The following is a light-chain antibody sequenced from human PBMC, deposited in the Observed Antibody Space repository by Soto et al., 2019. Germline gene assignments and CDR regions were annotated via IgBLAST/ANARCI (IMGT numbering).Light chain of an antibody. CDR2: EDT. CDR1: SSDVGNYYL. J-gene: IGLJ2*01. V-gene: IGLV2-23*01. CDR3: SSYAGSSTVV. Sequence: QSVLTQPASVSGSPGQSITISCTGTSSDVGNYYLVSWYQHHPGKAPKLMIYEDTKRPSGVSLRFSGSKSGNTASLTISGLQSEDEADYYCSSYAGSSTVVFGGGTKLTVL.